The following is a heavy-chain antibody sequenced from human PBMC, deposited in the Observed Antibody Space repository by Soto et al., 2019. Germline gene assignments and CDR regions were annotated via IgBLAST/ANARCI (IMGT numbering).Heavy chain of an antibody. Sequence: QVQLEQSGAEVKTPGASVKVSCKTSGYTFTGHHIHWVRQAPGQGLEWMGWINPISGGTKYREKFQGRVSITRDKSSSTADMELSSLTSDDSAVYYCAKDGRHCSGGSCPQGHWGQGTLVTVSS. J-gene: IGHJ4*02. CDR2: INPISGGT. V-gene: IGHV1-2*02. CDR1: GYTFTGHH. D-gene: IGHD2-15*01. CDR3: AKDGRHCSGGSCPQGH.